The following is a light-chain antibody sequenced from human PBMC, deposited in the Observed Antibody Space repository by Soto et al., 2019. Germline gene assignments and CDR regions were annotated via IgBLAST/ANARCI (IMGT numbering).Light chain of an antibody. V-gene: IGKV3-20*01. CDR2: GTY. J-gene: IGKJ5*01. CDR3: QQYDSSPIT. Sequence: IVMTQSPATLSVSPGERATLSCRASQSVSSSYLAWYQQKPGQAPRLLIYGTYSRATGIPDRFSGSGSGTDFTLTLTRLEPEDFAVYYCQQYDSSPITFGQGTRLEIK. CDR1: QSVSSSY.